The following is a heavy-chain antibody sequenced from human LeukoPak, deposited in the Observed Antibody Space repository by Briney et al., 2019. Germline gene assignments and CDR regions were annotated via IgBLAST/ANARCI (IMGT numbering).Heavy chain of an antibody. CDR1: GYTFTSYD. CDR3: ARGRSLGCSGGSCYYNYMDV. V-gene: IGHV1-8*03. Sequence: GASVKVSCKAFGYTFTSYDINWVRQAPGQGLEWMGWMSPKSVNTGYAQNFQGRVAITRNTSISTAYMELSSLRSDDTAVYYCARGRSLGCSGGSCYYNYMDVLGRGTTVTVSS. J-gene: IGHJ6*03. CDR2: MSPKSVNT. D-gene: IGHD2-15*01.